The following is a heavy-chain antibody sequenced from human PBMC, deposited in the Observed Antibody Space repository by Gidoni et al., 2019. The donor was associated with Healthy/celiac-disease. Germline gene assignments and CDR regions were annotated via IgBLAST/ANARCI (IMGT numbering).Heavy chain of an antibody. V-gene: IGHV3-49*03. J-gene: IGHJ6*04. D-gene: IGHD3-3*01. Sequence: EVQLVESGGGLVQPGRSLRLACTASGFTFGDYAMSWFRQAPGKGLEWVGFIRRKAYGGTTEYAASVKGRFTISRDDSKSIAYLQMNSLKTEDTAVYYCTRGPVVIIPPDVWGKGTTVTVSS. CDR2: IRRKAYGGTT. CDR3: TRGPVVIIPPDV. CDR1: GFTFGDYA.